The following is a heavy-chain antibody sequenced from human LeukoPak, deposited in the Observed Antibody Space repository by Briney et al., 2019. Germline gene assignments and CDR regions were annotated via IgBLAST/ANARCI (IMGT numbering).Heavy chain of an antibody. CDR3: VRQCMGYSHGYFDY. D-gene: IGHD5-18*01. V-gene: IGHV4-59*08. CDR2: IYYSGST. Sequence: SETLSLTCTVSGGSISSYYWSWIRQPPGKGLEWIGYIYYSGSTNYNPSLKSRVTTSVDTSKNQFSLALSSVTAADTAVYYCVRQCMGYSHGYFDYWGQGSLVTVSS. CDR1: GGSISSYY. J-gene: IGHJ4*02.